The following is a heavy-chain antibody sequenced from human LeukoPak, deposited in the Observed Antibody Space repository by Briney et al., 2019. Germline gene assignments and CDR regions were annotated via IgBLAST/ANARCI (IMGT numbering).Heavy chain of an antibody. CDR3: AVGYFSGGSCLN. CDR2: INPNSGGT. Sequence: ASVKVSCKASGYTFTGYYMHWVRQAPGQGLEWMGWINPNSGGTNYAQKFQGRVTMTRDTSISTAYMELSRLRSDDTAVYCCAVGYFSGGSCLNWGQGTLVTVSS. V-gene: IGHV1-2*02. CDR1: GYTFTGYY. J-gene: IGHJ4*02. D-gene: IGHD2-15*01.